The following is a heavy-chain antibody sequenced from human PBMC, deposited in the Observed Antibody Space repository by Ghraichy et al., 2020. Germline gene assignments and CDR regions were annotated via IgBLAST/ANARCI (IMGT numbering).Heavy chain of an antibody. Sequence: SVKVSCKASGGTFSSYALSWVRQAPGQGLEWMGGIIPIFVTANYAQKFQGRVTITADESTSTAYMELSSLRSEDTAVYYCARESHYYDSSGYINYWGQGTLVTVSS. CDR1: GGTFSSYA. CDR3: ARESHYYDSSGYINY. V-gene: IGHV1-69*13. J-gene: IGHJ4*02. D-gene: IGHD3-22*01. CDR2: IIPIFVTA.